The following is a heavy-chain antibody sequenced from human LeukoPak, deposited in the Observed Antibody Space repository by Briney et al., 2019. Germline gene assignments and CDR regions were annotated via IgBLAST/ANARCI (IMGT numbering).Heavy chain of an antibody. Sequence: ASVKVSCKASGYTFNGYYKHCVRQAPGQGLEWMGWINPNSGGTNYAQKFQGRVTMTRDTSISTAYMELSRLRSDDTAMYYCARSSGWKYNIDYWGQGTLVTVSS. J-gene: IGHJ4*02. CDR1: GYTFNGYY. D-gene: IGHD6-19*01. CDR3: ARSSGWKYNIDY. V-gene: IGHV1-2*02. CDR2: INPNSGGT.